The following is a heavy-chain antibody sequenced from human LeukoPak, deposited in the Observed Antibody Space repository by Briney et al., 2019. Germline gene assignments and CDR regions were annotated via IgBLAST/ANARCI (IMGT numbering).Heavy chain of an antibody. J-gene: IGHJ4*02. Sequence: ETLSLTCTVSGGSIISGSYYWGWIRQPPGRGLEWIGSIYYSGSTYYNPSLKSRVTISVDTSKNQFSLKLSSVTAADTAVYYCARGPPPDFDYWGRGTLVTVSS. V-gene: IGHV4-39*07. CDR3: ARGPPPDFDY. CDR1: GGSIISGSYY. CDR2: IYYSGST.